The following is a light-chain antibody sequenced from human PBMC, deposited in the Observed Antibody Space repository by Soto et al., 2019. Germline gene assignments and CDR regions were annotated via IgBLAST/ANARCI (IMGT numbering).Light chain of an antibody. CDR1: QSVSSN. J-gene: IGKJ3*01. CDR2: GAS. Sequence: EIVMTQSPATLSVSPGERATLSCRASQSVSSNLAWYQQKPGQAPRLLIYGASTRATGIPARFSGSGSGTEFTLTISSLQSEDFAVYYCQQYNNWVTFGSGTKVDIK. CDR3: QQYNNWVT. V-gene: IGKV3-15*01.